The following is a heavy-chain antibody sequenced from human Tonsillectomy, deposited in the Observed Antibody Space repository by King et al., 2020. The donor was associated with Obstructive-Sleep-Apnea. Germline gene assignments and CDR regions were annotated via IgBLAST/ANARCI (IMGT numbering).Heavy chain of an antibody. CDR1: GGSISSGGYY. D-gene: IGHD2-21*02. CDR2: IYYSGST. V-gene: IGHV4-31*03. CDR3: ARENEAYCGGDCYYNWFDP. J-gene: IGHJ5*02. Sequence: QVQLQESGPGLVKPSQTLSLTCTVSGGSISSGGYYWSWIRQHPGKGLEWIGYIYYSGSTYYNPSLKSRVTISVDTSKNQFSLKLSSVPAADTAVYYCARENEAYCGGDCYYNWFDPWGQGTLVTVSS.